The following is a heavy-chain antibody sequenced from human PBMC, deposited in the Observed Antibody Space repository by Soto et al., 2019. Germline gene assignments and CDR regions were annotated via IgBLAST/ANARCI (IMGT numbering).Heavy chain of an antibody. V-gene: IGHV4-34*01. Sequence: QVQLQQWGAGLLKPSETLSLTCAVYGGSFSGYYWSWIRQPPGKGLEWLGEINHSGSTNYNPSLKSRVTISVDTSKNQFSLKLSSVTAADTAVYYCARDRNDGDYFGYWGQGTLVTVSS. CDR3: ARDRNDGDYFGY. CDR1: GGSFSGYY. J-gene: IGHJ4*02. D-gene: IGHD1-1*01. CDR2: INHSGST.